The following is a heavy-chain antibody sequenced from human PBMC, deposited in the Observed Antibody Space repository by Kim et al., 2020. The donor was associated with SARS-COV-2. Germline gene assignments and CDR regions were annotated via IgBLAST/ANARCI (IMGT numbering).Heavy chain of an antibody. J-gene: IGHJ4*02. CDR1: GFTFSSYG. CDR3: ARLGSGWSQDY. D-gene: IGHD6-19*01. Sequence: GGSLRRSCAASGFTFSSYGMHWVRQAPGKGLEWVAVIWYDGSNKYYADSVKGRFTISRDNSKNTLYLQMNSLRVEDTAVFYCARLGSGWSQDYWGQGTL. CDR2: IWYDGSNK. V-gene: IGHV3-33*01.